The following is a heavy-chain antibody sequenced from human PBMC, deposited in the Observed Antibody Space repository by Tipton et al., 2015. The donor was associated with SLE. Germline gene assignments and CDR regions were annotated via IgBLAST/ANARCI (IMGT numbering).Heavy chain of an antibody. Sequence: SLRLSCAVSGASITSSDWWSWVRQPPGKGLEYIGEIHHRGSTNYKSSLRGRVTISVDKSKNQFSLKLSSVTAADTAVYYCAQAHLWGSYRYASDIWGQGTMVTVSS. D-gene: IGHD3-16*02. J-gene: IGHJ3*02. CDR1: GASITSSDW. V-gene: IGHV4-4*02. CDR2: IHHRGST. CDR3: AQAHLWGSYRYASDI.